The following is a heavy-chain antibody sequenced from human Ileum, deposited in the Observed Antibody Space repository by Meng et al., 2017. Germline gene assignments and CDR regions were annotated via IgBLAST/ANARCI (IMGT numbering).Heavy chain of an antibody. CDR3: ARGVSAAGLFDN. D-gene: IGHD2-2*01. CDR2: IHYTGST. Sequence: QVQLQESGPGLVKVSQTLSLTCTVFGGSIGSAAYYWTWIRQHPAKGLEWIGYIHYTGSTSYNPSLESRTSTSIDTSNNQFSLKVTSVTAADTAVYYCARGVSAAGLFDNWGPGTLVTVSS. CDR1: GGSIGSAAYY. V-gene: IGHV4-31*03. J-gene: IGHJ4*02.